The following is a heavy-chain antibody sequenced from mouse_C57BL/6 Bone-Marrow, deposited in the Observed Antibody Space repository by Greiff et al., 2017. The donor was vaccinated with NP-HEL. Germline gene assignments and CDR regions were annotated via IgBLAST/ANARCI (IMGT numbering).Heavy chain of an antibody. J-gene: IGHJ1*03. V-gene: IGHV5-12*01. CDR1: GFTFSDYY. CDR2: ISNGGGST. D-gene: IGHD1-1*01. CDR3: ARHVRGIIRYGSSYGYFDV. Sequence: EVMLVESGGGLVQPGGSLKLSCAASGFTFSDYYMYWVRQTPEKRLEWVAYISNGGGSTYYPDTVKGRFTISRDNAKNTLYLQMSRLKSEDTAMYYCARHVRGIIRYGSSYGYFDVWGTGTTVTVSS.